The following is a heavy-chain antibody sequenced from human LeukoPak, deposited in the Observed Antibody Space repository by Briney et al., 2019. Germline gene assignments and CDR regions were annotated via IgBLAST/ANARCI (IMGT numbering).Heavy chain of an antibody. D-gene: IGHD4-17*01. J-gene: IGHJ5*02. Sequence: SETLSLTCTVSGGPFSSYYWSWIRQPPGKGLEWIGYIYYTGSANYNPSLKSRVTMSVDTSKNQFSLKLSSVTAADTAVYYCARDDSDYGDYVGNWFDPWGQGTLVTVSS. CDR1: GGPFSSYY. CDR2: IYYTGSA. V-gene: IGHV4-59*12. CDR3: ARDDSDYGDYVGNWFDP.